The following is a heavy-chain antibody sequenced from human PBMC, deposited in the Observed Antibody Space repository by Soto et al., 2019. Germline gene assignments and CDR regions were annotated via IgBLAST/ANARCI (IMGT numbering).Heavy chain of an antibody. J-gene: IGHJ4*02. CDR2: ISAYNGNT. CDR3: ARLGYCRGGSCYNFDSEYYFDY. Sequence: QVQLVQSGAEVKKPGASVKVSCKASGYTFTSYGISWVRQAPGQGLEWMGWISAYNGNTNYAQKLQGRVTMTTDTSTSTAYMELRSLRSDDTAVYYCARLGYCRGGSCYNFDSEYYFDYWGQGTLVTVSS. V-gene: IGHV1-18*01. D-gene: IGHD2-15*01. CDR1: GYTFTSYG.